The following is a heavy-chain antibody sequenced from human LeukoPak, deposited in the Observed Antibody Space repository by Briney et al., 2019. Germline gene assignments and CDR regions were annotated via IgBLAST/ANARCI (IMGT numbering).Heavy chain of an antibody. J-gene: IGHJ4*02. D-gene: IGHD2-21*01. Sequence: SETPSTPFSISGDSGSSNRAAWDWIRQSPSGGLWLPGRTYYRSKWYNDYAVSVRGRITINPDTSKNQFSLLLNSVTPEDTAVYYCARYSGLGVPDYWGQGTLVTVSS. V-gene: IGHV6-1*01. CDR2: TYYRSKWYN. CDR3: ARYSGLGVPDY. CDR1: GDSGSSNRAA.